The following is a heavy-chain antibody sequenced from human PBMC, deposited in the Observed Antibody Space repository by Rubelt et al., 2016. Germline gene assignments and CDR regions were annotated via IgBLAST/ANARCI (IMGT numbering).Heavy chain of an antibody. CDR2: IYYSGNT. CDR3: VRGGTIRTFDH. Sequence: QLQLQESGPGLVKPSETLPLTCTVSGGSISRSSYYWGWIRQPPGKGLEWIGSIYYSGNTYYNPSLKSRVTISLDTSKNQCSLKLSSVTAADTTVYYCVRGGTIRTFDHWGQGTLVTVSS. D-gene: IGHD3-16*01. V-gene: IGHV4-39*01. CDR1: GGSISRSSYY. J-gene: IGHJ4*02.